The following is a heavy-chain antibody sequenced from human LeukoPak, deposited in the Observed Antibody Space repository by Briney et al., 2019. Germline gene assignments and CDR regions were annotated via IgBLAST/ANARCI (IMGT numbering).Heavy chain of an antibody. CDR3: AKDQAMILLVRYYFDY. CDR2: ISYDGSNK. D-gene: IGHD3-22*01. Sequence: GGSLRLSCAASGFTFSSYGMHWVRQAPGKGLEWVAVISYDGSNKYYADSVKGRFTISRDNSKNTLYLQMNSLRAEDTAVYYCAKDQAMILLVRYYFDYWGQGTLVTVSS. CDR1: GFTFSSYG. J-gene: IGHJ4*02. V-gene: IGHV3-30*18.